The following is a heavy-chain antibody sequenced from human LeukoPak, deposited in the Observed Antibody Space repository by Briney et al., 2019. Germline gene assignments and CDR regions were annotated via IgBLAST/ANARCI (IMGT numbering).Heavy chain of an antibody. CDR1: GGSISSGGYY. CDR3: AFSGSDAFDI. Sequence: SETLSLTCTVSGGSISSGGYYWRWIRQHPGKGLEWIGYIYYSGSTYYNPSLKSRVTISVDTSKNQFSLKLSSVTAADTAVYYCAFSGSDAFDIWGQGTMVTVSS. J-gene: IGHJ3*02. V-gene: IGHV4-31*03. D-gene: IGHD6-25*01. CDR2: IYYSGST.